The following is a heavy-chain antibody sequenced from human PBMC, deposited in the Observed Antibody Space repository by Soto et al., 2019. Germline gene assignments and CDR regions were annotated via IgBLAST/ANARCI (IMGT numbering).Heavy chain of an antibody. CDR1: GYTFTSYY. Sequence: ASVKVSCKASGYTFTSYYMHWVRQAPGQGLEWMGIINPSGGSTSYAQKFQGRVTMTRDTSTSTVYMELSSLRSEDTAVYYCARDHGSLTVTTDFDYWGQGTLVTVSS. D-gene: IGHD4-17*01. CDR2: INPSGGST. J-gene: IGHJ4*02. CDR3: ARDHGSLTVTTDFDY. V-gene: IGHV1-46*01.